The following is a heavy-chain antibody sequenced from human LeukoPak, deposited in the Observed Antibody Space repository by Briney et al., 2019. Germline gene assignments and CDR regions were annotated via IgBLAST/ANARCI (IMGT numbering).Heavy chain of an antibody. Sequence: TSETLSLTCTVSGGSISTYYWSWVRQPPGKGLEWIGEINHSGSTNYNPSLKSRVTISANTSKGQFSLKLTSVTAADTAVYYCSTRGDWGQGTLVTVSS. J-gene: IGHJ4*02. CDR1: GGSISTYY. V-gene: IGHV4-34*01. CDR3: STRGD. CDR2: INHSGST.